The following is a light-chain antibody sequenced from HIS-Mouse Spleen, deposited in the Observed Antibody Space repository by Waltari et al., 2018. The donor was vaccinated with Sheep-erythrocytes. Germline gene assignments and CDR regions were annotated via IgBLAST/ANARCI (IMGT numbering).Light chain of an antibody. Sequence: QSALTQPASVSGSPGQSITISCTGTSSDVGSYNLVSWDQQHPGKAPKLRIYEGRKRPSGVSNRCSGSKSGNTASLTSSGLQAEDEADYYCCSSAGSSTPWVFGGGTKLTVL. CDR1: SSDVGSYNL. J-gene: IGLJ3*02. CDR3: CSSAGSSTPWV. V-gene: IGLV2-23*01. CDR2: EGR.